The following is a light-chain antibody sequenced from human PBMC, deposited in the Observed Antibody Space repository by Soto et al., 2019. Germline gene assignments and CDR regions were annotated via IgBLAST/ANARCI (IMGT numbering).Light chain of an antibody. Sequence: EIVMTQSPATLSVYPGERATLSCRASQSVSSNLAWYQQKPGQAPRLLIYGASTRATGIPARFSGSGSGTEFTLTISSLQSEDFAVYYCQQDNNWPQTFGQGTKVDNK. V-gene: IGKV3-15*01. J-gene: IGKJ1*01. CDR1: QSVSSN. CDR3: QQDNNWPQT. CDR2: GAS.